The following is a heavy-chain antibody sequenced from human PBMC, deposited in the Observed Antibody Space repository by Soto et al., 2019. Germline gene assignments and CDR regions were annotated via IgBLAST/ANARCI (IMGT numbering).Heavy chain of an antibody. Sequence: GGSLRLSCAASGFTFSSYAMHWVRQAPGKGLEWVAVISYDGSNKYYADSVKGRFTISRDNSKNTLYLQMNSLRAEDTAVYYCANLPSQYPVDTAMDYYFDYWGQGTLVTVSS. CDR2: ISYDGSNK. CDR1: GFTFSSYA. J-gene: IGHJ4*02. D-gene: IGHD5-18*01. CDR3: ANLPSQYPVDTAMDYYFDY. V-gene: IGHV3-30-3*01.